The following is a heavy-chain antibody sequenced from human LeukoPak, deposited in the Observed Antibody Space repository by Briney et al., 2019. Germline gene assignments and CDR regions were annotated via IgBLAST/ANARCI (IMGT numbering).Heavy chain of an antibody. CDR3: AGKSVRNRYYFDD. CDR1: GYSISSGYY. Sequence: KPSETLSLTCTVSGYSISSGYYWGWIRRPPGKGLEWIGSIYHSGSTYYNPSLKSRVTISVDTSKKQFSLKVSSVTAADTAVYYCAGKSVRNRYYFDDWGQGTLVTVSS. J-gene: IGHJ4*02. V-gene: IGHV4-38-2*02. CDR2: IYHSGST. D-gene: IGHD1-14*01.